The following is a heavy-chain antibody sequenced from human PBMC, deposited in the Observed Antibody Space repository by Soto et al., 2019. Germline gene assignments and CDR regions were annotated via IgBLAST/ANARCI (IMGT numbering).Heavy chain of an antibody. D-gene: IGHD3-16*01. Sequence: PSKTLSLTCTVSGGSISSYYWSWIRQPPGKGLEWIGYIYYSGSTNYNPSLKSRVTISVDTSKNQFSLKLSSVTAADTAVYYCARQLGRYFDYWGQGTLVTVSS. J-gene: IGHJ4*02. CDR1: GGSISSYY. CDR3: ARQLGRYFDY. V-gene: IGHV4-59*08. CDR2: IYYSGST.